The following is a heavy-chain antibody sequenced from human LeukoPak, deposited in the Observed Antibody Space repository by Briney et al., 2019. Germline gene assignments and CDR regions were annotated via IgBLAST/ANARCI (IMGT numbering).Heavy chain of an antibody. Sequence: AGGSLRLSCAASGFTFSSYAMSWVRQAPGKGLEWVSAISGSGISTYYADSVKGRFTISRDNSKNTLYLQMSSLRAEDTALYYCAKEETGSYYFDNWGQGNLVTVSS. CDR3: AKEETGSYYFDN. J-gene: IGHJ4*02. V-gene: IGHV3-23*01. CDR2: ISGSGIST. D-gene: IGHD1-26*01. CDR1: GFTFSSYA.